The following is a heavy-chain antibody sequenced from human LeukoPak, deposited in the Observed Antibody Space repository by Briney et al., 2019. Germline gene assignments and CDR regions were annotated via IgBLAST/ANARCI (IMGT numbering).Heavy chain of an antibody. V-gene: IGHV3-21*04. Sequence: GGSLRLSCAASGFTFSSYSMNWVRQAPGKGLEWVSSISSSSSYIYYADSVKGRFTISRDNAKNSLYLQMNSLRAEDTALYYCAKVAPGYDSSGYVDYWGQGTLVTVSS. J-gene: IGHJ4*02. CDR3: AKVAPGYDSSGYVDY. CDR1: GFTFSSYS. CDR2: ISSSSSYI. D-gene: IGHD3-22*01.